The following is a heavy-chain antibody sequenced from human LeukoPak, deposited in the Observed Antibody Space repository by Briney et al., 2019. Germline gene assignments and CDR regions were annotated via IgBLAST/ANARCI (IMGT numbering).Heavy chain of an antibody. J-gene: IGHJ4*02. CDR1: GYTFTGYY. CDR3: AXXXXXXGYSSSWYPDY. Sequence: ASVKVSCKASGYTFTGYYMHWVRQAPGQGLEWMGWINPNSGGTNYAQKFQGRVTMTRDTSISTAYMELSRLRSDDTAVYYCAXXXXXXGYSSSWYPDYWGQGTLVTVSS. CDR2: INPNSGGT. D-gene: IGHD6-13*01. V-gene: IGHV1-2*02.